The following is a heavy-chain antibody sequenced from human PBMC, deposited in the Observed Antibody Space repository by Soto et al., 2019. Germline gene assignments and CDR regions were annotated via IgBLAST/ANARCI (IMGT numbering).Heavy chain of an antibody. J-gene: IGHJ6*03. CDR1: GFTFSSYS. CDR3: ASLPPLYGSGLYYYYMDV. V-gene: IGHV3-21*01. Sequence: GGSLRLSCAASGFTFSSYSMNWVRQAPGKGLEWVSSISSSSSYIYYADSVKGRFTISRDNAKNSLYLQMNSLRAEDTAVYYCASLPPLYGSGLYYYYMDVWGKGTTVTVSS. CDR2: ISSSSSYI. D-gene: IGHD3-3*01.